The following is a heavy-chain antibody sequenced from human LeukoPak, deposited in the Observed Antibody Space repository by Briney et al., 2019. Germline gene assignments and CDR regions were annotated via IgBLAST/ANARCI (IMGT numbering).Heavy chain of an antibody. Sequence: GASVKVSCKASGGTFSSYTISWVRQAPGQGLEWMGRIVPILGIANYAQKFQGRVTITADESTSTAYMELSSLRSEDTAVYYCTREGAVPYSNYPFYWGQGTLVTVSS. D-gene: IGHD4-11*01. V-gene: IGHV1-69*04. CDR1: GGTFSSYT. CDR2: IVPILGIA. CDR3: TREGAVPYSNYPFY. J-gene: IGHJ4*02.